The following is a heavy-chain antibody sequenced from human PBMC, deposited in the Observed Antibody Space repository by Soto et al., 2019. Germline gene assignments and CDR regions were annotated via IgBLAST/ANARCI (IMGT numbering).Heavy chain of an antibody. CDR3: ANSNPHSSNCWFDP. D-gene: IGHD3-22*01. Sequence: GGSLRLSCAGSGFTFNNYAMTWVRQAPGKGLEWVSAISHTGAVTYYADSVKGRFTISRDNSKNTLYLQMNSLRVEDTAVYFCANSNPHSSNCWFDPWGQGTLVTVSS. J-gene: IGHJ5*02. CDR2: ISHTGAVT. CDR1: GFTFNNYA. V-gene: IGHV3-23*01.